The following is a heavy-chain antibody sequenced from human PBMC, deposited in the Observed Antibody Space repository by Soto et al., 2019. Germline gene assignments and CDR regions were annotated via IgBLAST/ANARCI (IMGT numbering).Heavy chain of an antibody. V-gene: IGHV3-23*01. CDR2: ISGSGGRS. Sequence: EVQLLDSGGGLVQPGGSLRLSCAASGFTFSNYVMTWVRQGPGKGLEWVSGISGSGGRSYYADSVKGRFTISRDNSKSTLYLQMNSLRAEDTAVYYCATAYFVWSSEQPYYFDYWGQGTLVTVSS. J-gene: IGHJ4*02. D-gene: IGHD3-16*01. CDR1: GFTFSNYV. CDR3: ATAYFVWSSEQPYYFDY.